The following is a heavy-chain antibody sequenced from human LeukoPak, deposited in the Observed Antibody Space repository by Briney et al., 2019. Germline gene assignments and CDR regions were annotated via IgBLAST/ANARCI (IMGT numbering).Heavy chain of an antibody. CDR3: ASGGILWD. D-gene: IGHD2-21*01. J-gene: IGHJ1*01. V-gene: IGHV3-7*01. Sequence: GGSLRVSCAASGFTFSSSWMSWVRQAPGKGLEWVANIKQDGSEKFYVDSVKGRFTISRDNAKNSLYLQMNSLRAEDTAVYYCASGGILWDWGQGTLVTVSS. CDR1: GFTFSSSW. CDR2: IKQDGSEK.